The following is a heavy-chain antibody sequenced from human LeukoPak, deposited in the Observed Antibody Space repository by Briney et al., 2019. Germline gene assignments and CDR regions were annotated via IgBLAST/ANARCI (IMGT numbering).Heavy chain of an antibody. J-gene: IGHJ4*02. D-gene: IGHD6-19*01. CDR1: GGSISSYY. CDR3: ARHSSDLPYSSGFHYFDY. V-gene: IGHV4-59*08. CDR2: IYYSGST. Sequence: PSETLSLTCTVSGGSISSYYWSWIRQPPGKGLEWIGYIYYSGSTKYNPSLKSRVTMSVDTSKNQFSLKLSSVTAADTAVYYCARHSSDLPYSSGFHYFDYWGQGTLVTVSS.